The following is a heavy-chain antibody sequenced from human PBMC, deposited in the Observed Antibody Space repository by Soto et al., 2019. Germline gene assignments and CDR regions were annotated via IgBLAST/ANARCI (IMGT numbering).Heavy chain of an antibody. CDR2: ISPGGNSV. Sequence: EVQVVESGGGLVKPGGSLRLACAASGFPLSSFSWNWVRQAPGKGLEWVSSISPGGNSVYYADSVKGRFTISRDNAKNSLYLPMNNLRAEDAAVYFCARPRGPRGYDLIDYWGQGTLVTVSS. V-gene: IGHV3-21*02. CDR3: ARPRGPRGYDLIDY. CDR1: GFPLSSFS. J-gene: IGHJ4*02. D-gene: IGHD5-12*01.